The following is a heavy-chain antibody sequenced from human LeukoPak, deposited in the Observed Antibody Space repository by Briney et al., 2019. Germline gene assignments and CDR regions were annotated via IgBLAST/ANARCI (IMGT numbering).Heavy chain of an antibody. CDR2: MNPNSGNT. CDR3: ARVPWGVGFDP. J-gene: IGHJ5*02. D-gene: IGHD3-10*01. Sequence: ASVNVSCKSSGYTFTSYDINWVRQATGQGLEWMGWMNPNSGNTGYAQKFQGRVTMTRNTSISTAYMELSSLRSEDTAVYYCARVPWGVGFDPWGQGTLVTVSS. CDR1: GYTFTSYD. V-gene: IGHV1-8*01.